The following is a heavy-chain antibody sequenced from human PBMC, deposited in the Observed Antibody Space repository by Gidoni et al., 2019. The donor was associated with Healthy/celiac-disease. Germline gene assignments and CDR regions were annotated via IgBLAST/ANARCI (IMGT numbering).Heavy chain of an antibody. CDR1: GGSFSGYS. CDR2: INHSGST. V-gene: IGHV4-34*01. CDR3: ARGRGYSYGLGY. Sequence: QVQLQQWGAGLLKPPETLALSCAVYGGSFSGYSWSWIRQPPGKGLEWIGEINHSGSTNYNPSLKRRVTISVDTSKTQFSLKLSSVTAADTAVYYCARGRGYSYGLGYWGQGTLVTVSS. D-gene: IGHD5-18*01. J-gene: IGHJ4*02.